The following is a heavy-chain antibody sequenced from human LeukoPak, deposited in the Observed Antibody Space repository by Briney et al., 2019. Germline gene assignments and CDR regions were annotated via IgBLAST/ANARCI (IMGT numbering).Heavy chain of an antibody. CDR3: ARDRGASSWTPSWFDP. CDR1: GASISSSSFY. CDR2: IYYSGST. Sequence: SETLSLTCTVSGASISSSSFYWGWIRQPPGKGLEWIGSIYYSGSTYYNPSLKSRVTISVDTSKSQFSLKLSSVTAADTAVYYCARDRGASSWTPSWFDPWGQGTLITVSS. V-gene: IGHV4-39*07. J-gene: IGHJ5*02. D-gene: IGHD6-13*01.